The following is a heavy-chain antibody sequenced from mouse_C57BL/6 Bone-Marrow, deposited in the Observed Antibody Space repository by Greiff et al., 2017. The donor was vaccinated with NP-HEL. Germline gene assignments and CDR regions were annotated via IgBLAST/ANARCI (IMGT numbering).Heavy chain of an antibody. J-gene: IGHJ2*01. CDR1: GFNIKDYY. V-gene: IGHV14-2*01. CDR3: ASEGLDY. Sequence: VHVKQSGAELVKPGASVKLSCTASGFNIKDYYMHWVKQRTEQGLEWIGRIDPEGGETKYAPKFQGKATITADTSSNTAYLQLSSLAAEDTVVYYCASEGLDYWGQGTTLTVSS. CDR2: IDPEGGET.